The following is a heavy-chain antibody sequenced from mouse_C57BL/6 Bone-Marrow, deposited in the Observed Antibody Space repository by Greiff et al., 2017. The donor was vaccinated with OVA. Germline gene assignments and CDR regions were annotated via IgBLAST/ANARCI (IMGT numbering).Heavy chain of an antibody. CDR1: GYTFTDHI. CDR3: FITTVVATRYFDV. V-gene: IGHV1-11*01. CDR2: IYPVSGET. J-gene: IGHJ1*03. Sequence: QVQLQQSGAELASPRASVTLSCKASGYTFTDHIMNWVKKRPGQGLEWIGRIYPVSGETNDNQKFMGKATFSVDRSSSTVYMVLNSLTSEDPAVYYCFITTVVATRYFDVWGTGTTVTVSS. D-gene: IGHD1-1*01.